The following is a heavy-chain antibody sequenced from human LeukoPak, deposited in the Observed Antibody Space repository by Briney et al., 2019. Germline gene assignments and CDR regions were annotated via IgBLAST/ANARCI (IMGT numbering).Heavy chain of an antibody. CDR1: GFTFSSYS. J-gene: IGHJ4*02. D-gene: IGHD3-10*01. CDR3: ARDRSPRTGSGVRYFDY. Sequence: GGSLRLSCAASGFTFSSYSMNWVRQAPGKGLEWVSSISSSSSYKYYADSVKGRFTISRDNAKNSLYLQMNSLRAEDTAVYYCARDRSPRTGSGVRYFDYWGQGTLVTVSS. V-gene: IGHV3-21*01. CDR2: ISSSSSYK.